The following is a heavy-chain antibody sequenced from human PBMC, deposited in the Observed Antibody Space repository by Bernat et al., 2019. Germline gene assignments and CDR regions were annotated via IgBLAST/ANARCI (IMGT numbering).Heavy chain of an antibody. CDR3: ATSQGYCSGGSCYSRWYFDL. CDR1: GGSISSYY. D-gene: IGHD2-15*01. Sequence: QVQLQESGPGLVKPSETLSLTYTVSGGSISSYYWSWIRQPPGKGLEWIGYIYYSGSTNYNPSLKSRVTISVDTSKNQFSLKLSSVTAADTAVYYCATSQGYCSGGSCYSRWYFDLWGRGTLVTVSS. J-gene: IGHJ2*01. V-gene: IGHV4-59*01. CDR2: IYYSGST.